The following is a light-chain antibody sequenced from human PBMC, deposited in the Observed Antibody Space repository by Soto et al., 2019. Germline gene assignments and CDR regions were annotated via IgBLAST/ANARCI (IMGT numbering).Light chain of an antibody. V-gene: IGLV1-44*01. CDR2: FNN. CDR1: SSDIGSNT. Sequence: QSVLTQPPSASGTPGQGVTISCSGSSSDIGSNTVNWYQQLPGSAPKLLIYFNNQRPSGVPDRFSGSKSGTSASLAISGLQSEDEAEYYCAAWDDSLNGPVFGGGIKLTVL. CDR3: AAWDDSLNGPV. J-gene: IGLJ3*02.